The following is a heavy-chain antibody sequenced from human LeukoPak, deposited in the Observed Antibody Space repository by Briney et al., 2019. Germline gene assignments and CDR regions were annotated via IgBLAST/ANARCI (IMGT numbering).Heavy chain of an antibody. CDR1: GFTYSHYG. J-gene: IGHJ4*02. D-gene: IGHD4-11*01. V-gene: IGHV3-33*06. CDR2: IWSDGTEK. Sequence: PGRSLRLSWVVFGFTYSHYGVDCVRQAPGKGLEWVAVIWSDGTEKYYGDAVKGRFTISRDNSRKTLYLQMNSLRGEDTAVYCCAKDAQRGFYHSNSLEYWGKGTLVTVSS. CDR3: AKDAQRGFYHSNSLEY.